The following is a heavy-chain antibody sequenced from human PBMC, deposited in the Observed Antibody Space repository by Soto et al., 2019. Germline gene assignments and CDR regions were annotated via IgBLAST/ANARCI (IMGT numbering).Heavy chain of an antibody. V-gene: IGHV4-34*01. J-gene: IGHJ4*02. D-gene: IGHD6-19*01. CDR3: ARGRRNSSGWYLV. Sequence: QVQLQQWGAGLLKPSETLSLTCAVYGGSFSGYYWSWIRQPPGKGLEWIGEINHSGSTNYNPSLKSRVTISVDTSKNQFSLKLSSVTAADTAVYYCARGRRNSSGWYLVWGLGTLVTVSS. CDR2: INHSGST. CDR1: GGSFSGYY.